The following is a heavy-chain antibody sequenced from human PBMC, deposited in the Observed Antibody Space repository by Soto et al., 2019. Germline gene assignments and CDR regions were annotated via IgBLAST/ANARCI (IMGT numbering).Heavy chain of an antibody. CDR1: GFTFDDYA. CDR2: ISWNSGRI. J-gene: IGHJ6*02. V-gene: IGHV3-9*01. D-gene: IGHD6-13*01. CDR3: AKDFGQLVPLSGGMDC. Sequence: EVQLVESGGGLVQPGRSLRLSCAASGFTFDDYAMHWVRQAPGKGLEGVSGISWNSGRIGYADSVKGRFTISRGNAKNSLYLQMDSLRAEDTALYYCAKDFGQLVPLSGGMDCWGQGTTVTVSS.